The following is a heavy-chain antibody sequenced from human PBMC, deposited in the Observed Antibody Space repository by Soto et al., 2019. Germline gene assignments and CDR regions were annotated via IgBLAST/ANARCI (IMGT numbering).Heavy chain of an antibody. V-gene: IGHV2-5*01. CDR1: GFSLSTSGVG. CDR3: ARIPQHDAFDI. CDR2: IYWYDDK. Sequence: QITLKESGPTLVKPTQTLTLTCTFSGFSLSTSGVGVGWIRQPPGKALEWLALIYWYDDKRYSPSLKSRTTITKDTSNNQVVLTMTNMDPVDTATYYCARIPQHDAFDIWGQGTMVTVSS. D-gene: IGHD2-2*02. J-gene: IGHJ3*02.